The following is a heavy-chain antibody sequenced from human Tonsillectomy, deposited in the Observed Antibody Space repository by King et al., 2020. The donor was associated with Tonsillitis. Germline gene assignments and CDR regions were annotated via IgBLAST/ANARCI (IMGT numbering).Heavy chain of an antibody. CDR2: ISLKRGSI. D-gene: IGHD2-2*02. V-gene: IGHV3-9*01. CDR3: AKADCSSTSCYIDY. CDR1: GFTFDDYD. J-gene: IGHJ4*02. Sequence: VQLVESGGGLVQPGRSLRLSCAASGFTFDDYDMHLVRQAPGKGLELCSGISLKRGSIGYAESVKGRFTISRDNAKNSLYLQMNSLRAEDTALYYCAKADCSSTSCYIDYWGQGTLVTVSS.